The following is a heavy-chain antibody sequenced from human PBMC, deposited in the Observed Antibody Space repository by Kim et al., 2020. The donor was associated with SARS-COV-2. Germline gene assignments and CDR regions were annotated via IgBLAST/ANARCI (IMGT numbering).Heavy chain of an antibody. Sequence: GGSLRLSCTASGFTFGDYAMSWVRQAPGKGLEWVGFIRSKAYGGTTEYAASVKGRFTISRHDSKSIAYLQMNSLKTEDTAVYYCTRVMNMVRGVNGYFDYWGQGTLVTVSS. CDR2: IRSKAYGGTT. D-gene: IGHD3-10*01. CDR1: GFTFGDYA. V-gene: IGHV3-49*04. CDR3: TRVMNMVRGVNGYFDY. J-gene: IGHJ4*02.